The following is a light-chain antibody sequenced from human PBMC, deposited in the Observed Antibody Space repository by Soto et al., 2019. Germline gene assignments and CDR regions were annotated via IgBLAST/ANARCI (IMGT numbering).Light chain of an antibody. CDR3: QQYNNWPPYT. J-gene: IGKJ2*01. V-gene: IGKV3D-15*01. Sequence: EIVMTQSPATLSVSPGERATLSCRASQSVSSNLAWYQQKPGQAPRLLIYGASTRATGIPARFSGSASGTELTLTISSLQSEDFAVYYCQQYNNWPPYTFGQGTKLEIK. CDR1: QSVSSN. CDR2: GAS.